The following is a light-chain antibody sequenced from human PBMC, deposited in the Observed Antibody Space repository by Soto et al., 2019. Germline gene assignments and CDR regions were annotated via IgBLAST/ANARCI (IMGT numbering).Light chain of an antibody. CDR3: SLYTSENTYF. J-gene: IGLJ1*01. CDR1: STDFVSYNR. V-gene: IGLV2-18*01. Sequence: QSALTQPPSVSGSPGQSVTISCTGTSTDFVSYNRVSWYQQPPGTAPKLIIYEASNRPPGVPDRFSGSKSGNTASLTTSGLQAADEADYYCSLYTSENTYFFGTGTKVTVL. CDR2: EAS.